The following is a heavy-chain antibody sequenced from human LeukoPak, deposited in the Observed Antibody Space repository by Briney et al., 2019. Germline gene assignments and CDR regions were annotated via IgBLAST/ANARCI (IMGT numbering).Heavy chain of an antibody. CDR1: GGSMSSSSYN. CDR3: AKTYFDNSAYYSDY. CDR2: ISNTGIT. Sequence: SETLSLTCSVSGGSMSSSSYNWAWIRQSPGKGLEWIGKISNTGITYYNPSLKSRVTISVDTSRNQFSLGLSSVTAADSAIYYCAKTYFDNSAYYSDYWGQGTLVSVSS. D-gene: IGHD3-22*01. J-gene: IGHJ4*02. V-gene: IGHV4-39*01.